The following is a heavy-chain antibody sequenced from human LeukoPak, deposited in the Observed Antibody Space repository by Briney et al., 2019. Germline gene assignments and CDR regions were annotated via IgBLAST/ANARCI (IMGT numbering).Heavy chain of an antibody. Sequence: GGSLRLSCAASGFTFSNYGMHWVRQAPGKGLEWVAVIWYDGSNKYYADSVKGRFTISRDNSKNMLYLQMNSLRADDTAVYYCAKVSGNSYYYFDSWGQGSLVTVSS. V-gene: IGHV3-33*06. CDR2: IWYDGSNK. J-gene: IGHJ4*02. CDR1: GFTFSNYG. D-gene: IGHD3-22*01. CDR3: AKVSGNSYYYFDS.